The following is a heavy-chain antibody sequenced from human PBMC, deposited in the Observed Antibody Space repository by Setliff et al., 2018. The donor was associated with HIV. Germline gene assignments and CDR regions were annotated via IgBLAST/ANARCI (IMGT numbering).Heavy chain of an antibody. CDR2: IVVGSGNT. J-gene: IGHJ1*01. CDR3: AADCSGGSCPEYFQH. D-gene: IGHD2-15*01. Sequence: SVKVSCKASGFTFTSSAMQWVRQARGQRLEWIGWIVVGSGNTNYAQKFQERVTTTRDMSTSTAYMELSSLRSEDTAVYYCAADCSGGSCPEYFQHWGQGTLVTVSS. CDR1: GFTFTSSA. V-gene: IGHV1-58*02.